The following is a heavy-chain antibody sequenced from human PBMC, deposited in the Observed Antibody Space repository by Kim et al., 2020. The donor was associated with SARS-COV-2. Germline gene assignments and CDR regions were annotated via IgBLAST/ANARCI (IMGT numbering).Heavy chain of an antibody. CDR3: TTDWFAYYYDSSGYSPLFFDP. Sequence: GGSLRLSCAASGFTFSNAWMSWVRQAPGKGLEWVGRIKSKTDGGTTDYAAPVKGRFTISRDDSKNTLYLQMNSLKTEDTAVYYCTTDWFAYYYDSSGYSPLFFDPWGQGTLVTVSS. J-gene: IGHJ5*02. V-gene: IGHV3-15*01. D-gene: IGHD3-22*01. CDR1: GFTFSNAW. CDR2: IKSKTDGGTT.